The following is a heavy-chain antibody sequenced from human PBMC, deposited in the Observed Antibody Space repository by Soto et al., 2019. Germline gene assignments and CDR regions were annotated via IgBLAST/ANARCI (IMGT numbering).Heavy chain of an antibody. Sequence: GGSLRLSCVVSGFTFNNYGINWVRQAPGKGLEWVSSVSKSGYTYYSGSVKGRFTISRDNAKNSVSLQMNTLRAEDTAVYYCAREDSIIIPAVSDFWGQGTLVTVS. D-gene: IGHD2-2*01. CDR2: VSKSGYT. CDR3: AREDSIIIPAVSDF. V-gene: IGHV3-21*01. CDR1: GFTFNNYG. J-gene: IGHJ4*02.